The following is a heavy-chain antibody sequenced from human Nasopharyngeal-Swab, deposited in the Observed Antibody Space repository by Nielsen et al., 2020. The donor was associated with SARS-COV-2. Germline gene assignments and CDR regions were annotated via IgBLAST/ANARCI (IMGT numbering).Heavy chain of an antibody. CDR2: IYYSGST. V-gene: IGHV4-39*01. Sequence: SETLSPTCTVSGGSISSSSYYWGWIRQPPGKGLEWIGSIYYSGSTYYNPSLKSRVTISVDTSKNQFSLKLNSVTAADTAVYYCARHEGGVRYFDWLLTGPNWFDPWGQGTLVTVSS. J-gene: IGHJ5*02. CDR3: ARHEGGVRYFDWLLTGPNWFDP. CDR1: GGSISSSSYY. D-gene: IGHD3-9*01.